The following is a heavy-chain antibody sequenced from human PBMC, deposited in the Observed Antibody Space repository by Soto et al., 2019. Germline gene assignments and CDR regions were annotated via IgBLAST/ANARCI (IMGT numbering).Heavy chain of an antibody. CDR2: IYYSGST. V-gene: IGHV4-31*03. CDR3: ARSPVTIFRPPCWFDP. J-gene: IGHJ5*02. D-gene: IGHD3-3*01. CDR1: GGSVSSGGYY. Sequence: PSETLSLTCTVSGGSVSSGGYYWSWIRQHPGKGLEWIGYIYYSGSTYYNPSLKSRVTISVDTSKNQFSLKLSSVTAADTAVYYCARSPVTIFRPPCWFDPWGQGPLVTVSS.